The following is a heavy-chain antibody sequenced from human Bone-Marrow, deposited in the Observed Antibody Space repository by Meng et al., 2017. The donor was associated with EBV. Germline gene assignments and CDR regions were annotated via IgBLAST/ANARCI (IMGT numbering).Heavy chain of an antibody. CDR2: ITPVFGVA. Sequence: VELVQSGAAVKKPVSSVKVACKGSGASFSSFATSWVRQAPGQGLEWMGDITPVFGVANYAESFQGRVTISADTSTRTTYMDLSSLRSDDTAVYYCVRDLWLRIGECVWGQGTLVTVSS. D-gene: IGHD5-12*01. V-gene: IGHV1-69*17. J-gene: IGHJ4*02. CDR3: VRDLWLRIGECV. CDR1: GASFSSFA.